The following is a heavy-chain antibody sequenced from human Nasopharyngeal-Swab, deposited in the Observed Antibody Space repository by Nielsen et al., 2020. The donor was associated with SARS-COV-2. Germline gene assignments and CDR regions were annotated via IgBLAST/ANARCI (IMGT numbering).Heavy chain of an antibody. CDR2: IYPGDSDT. D-gene: IGHD3-22*01. V-gene: IGHV5-51*01. J-gene: IGHJ5*02. Sequence: VRQMPGKGLEWMGIIYPGDSDTRYSPPFQGQVTISADKSISTAYLQWSSLKASDTAMYYCARRGYYDSSGYSPHNGWFDPWGQGTLVTVSS. CDR3: ARRGYYDSSGYSPHNGWFDP.